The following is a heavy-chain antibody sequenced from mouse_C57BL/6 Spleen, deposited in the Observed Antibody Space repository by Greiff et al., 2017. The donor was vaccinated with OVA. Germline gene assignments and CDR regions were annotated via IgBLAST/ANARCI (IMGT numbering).Heavy chain of an antibody. V-gene: IGHV1-18*01. J-gene: IGHJ3*01. Sequence: EVQLQQSGPELVKPGASVKIPCKASGYTFTDYNMDWVKQSPGQSLEWIGDINPNNGGTIYNQKFKGKATLTVDKSSSTAYMELRSLTSEDPAVFYYARGASWKSFAYRGQGALVTVSA. CDR1: GYTFTDYN. CDR2: INPNNGGT. CDR3: ARGASWKSFAY.